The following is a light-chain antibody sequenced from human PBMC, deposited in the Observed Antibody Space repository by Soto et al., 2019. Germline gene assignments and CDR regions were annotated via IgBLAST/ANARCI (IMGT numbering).Light chain of an antibody. CDR2: GAS. Sequence: EIVLMQSPGTLSLSPGERATLSCRASQSVSSTYLAWYQQKPGQAPRLLIYGASTRAAGIPDRFSGSGSGTEFTLTISGLQSDDFAVYYCQQFNNWPPWTFGQGTKVDI. V-gene: IGKV3-15*01. CDR1: QSVSSTY. CDR3: QQFNNWPPWT. J-gene: IGKJ1*01.